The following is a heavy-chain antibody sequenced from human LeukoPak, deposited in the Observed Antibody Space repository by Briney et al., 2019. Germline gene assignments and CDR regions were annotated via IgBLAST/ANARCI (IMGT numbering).Heavy chain of an antibody. CDR1: GFIFSRYG. CDR3: ARRAGAYSHPYDY. CDR2: IYSDNT. J-gene: IGHJ4*02. D-gene: IGHD4/OR15-4a*01. V-gene: IGHV3-53*01. Sequence: GGSLRLSCAASGFIFSRYGMSWVRQAPGKGLEWVSFIYSDNTHYSDSVKGRFTISRDNSKNTLYLQMNSLRAEDTAVYYCARRAGAYSHPYDYWGQGTLVTVSS.